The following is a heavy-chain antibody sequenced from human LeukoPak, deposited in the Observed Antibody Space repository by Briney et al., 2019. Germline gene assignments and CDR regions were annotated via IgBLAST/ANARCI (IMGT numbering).Heavy chain of an antibody. CDR3: AREGSGWYSGAFDI. J-gene: IGHJ3*02. D-gene: IGHD6-19*01. CDR2: INPKSGAA. CDR1: GYIFSDYY. Sequence: ASVKVSCKASGYIFSDYYMHWVRQAPGQGLEWLGWINPKSGAADYAQQFRGRVTMTRDTSINTAYMELSRLRSDDTAVYYCAREGSGWYSGAFDIWGQGTMVTVSS. V-gene: IGHV1-2*02.